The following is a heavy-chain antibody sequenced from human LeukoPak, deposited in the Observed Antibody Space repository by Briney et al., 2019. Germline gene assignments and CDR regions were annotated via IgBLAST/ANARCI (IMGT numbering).Heavy chain of an antibody. CDR3: AKAGFTGRGYYYYFDY. J-gene: IGHJ4*02. CDR2: VSGSGDST. Sequence: PGGSLRLSCAASGFTFSSYAMSWVRQAPGEGLEWVSVVSGSGDSTYYADSVKGRFTISRDNSKNTLYLQMNSLRAEDTAVYYCAKAGFTGRGYYYYFDYWGQGTLVTVSS. CDR1: GFTFSSYA. V-gene: IGHV3-23*01. D-gene: IGHD3-22*01.